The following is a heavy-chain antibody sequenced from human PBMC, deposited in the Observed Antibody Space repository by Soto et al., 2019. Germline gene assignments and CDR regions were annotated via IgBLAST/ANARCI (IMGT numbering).Heavy chain of an antibody. CDR3: ARVDGMAAQLYYYYGMDV. D-gene: IGHD6-6*01. CDR2: IIPIFGTA. Sequence: ASVKVSCKASGGTFSSYAISWVRQAPGQGLEWMGGIIPIFGTANYAQKFQGRVTITADESTSTAYMEMSSLRSEDTAVYYCARVDGMAAQLYYYYGMDVWGQGTTVTV. J-gene: IGHJ6*02. CDR1: GGTFSSYA. V-gene: IGHV1-69*13.